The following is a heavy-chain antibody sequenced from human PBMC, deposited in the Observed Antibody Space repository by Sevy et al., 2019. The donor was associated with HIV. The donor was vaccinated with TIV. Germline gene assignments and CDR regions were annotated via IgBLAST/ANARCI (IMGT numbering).Heavy chain of an antibody. D-gene: IGHD5-18*01. V-gene: IGHV4-59*01. CDR1: GASINTFY. CDR2: IYYSGST. J-gene: IGHJ4*02. Sequence: SETLSLTCTVSGASINTFYWSLIRQPPGKGLEWIGYIYYSGSTNYNPSLHSRVTISVDTSKNQFSLKLSSVTAADSAVYYCARGQYSYGYWREFDYWGQGTLVTVSS. CDR3: ARGQYSYGYWREFDY.